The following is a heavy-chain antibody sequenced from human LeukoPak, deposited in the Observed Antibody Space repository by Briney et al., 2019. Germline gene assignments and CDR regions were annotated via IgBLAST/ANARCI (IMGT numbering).Heavy chain of an antibody. V-gene: IGHV3-15*01. D-gene: IGHD2-2*01. CDR1: GFTFINAW. J-gene: IGHJ4*02. CDR2: IKNTADGGTA. Sequence: GGSLRLSCAASGFTFINAWMSWVRQAPGRGLEWVGRIKNTADGGTAVYAGPVKGRFTISRDDSKNTLYLQMSSLNIEDTAVYYCTTHTNAAFDNWGQGTLVTVSS. CDR3: TTHTNAAFDN.